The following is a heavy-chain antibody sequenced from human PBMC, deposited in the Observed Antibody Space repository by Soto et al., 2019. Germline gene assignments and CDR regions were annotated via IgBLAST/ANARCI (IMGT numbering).Heavy chain of an antibody. V-gene: IGHV3-9*01. Sequence: DVQLVESGGGLVQPGRSLRLSCAASGFIFDNYAMHWVRQAPGRGLEWVSGISWNSGSIDYADSVKGRFTISRDNAKNSLYLQMNSLRAEDTALYYCAKDISRDYYFYYMDVWGKGTTVTVSS. CDR1: GFIFDNYA. D-gene: IGHD3-16*02. J-gene: IGHJ6*03. CDR2: ISWNSGSI. CDR3: AKDISRDYYFYYMDV.